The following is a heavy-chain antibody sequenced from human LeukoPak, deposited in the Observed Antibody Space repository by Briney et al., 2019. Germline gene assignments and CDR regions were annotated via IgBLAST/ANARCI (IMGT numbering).Heavy chain of an antibody. CDR1: GFTFSSYS. J-gene: IGHJ4*02. V-gene: IGHV3-48*02. D-gene: IGHD3-10*01. Sequence: GGSLRLPCAASGFTFSSYSMNWVRQAPGKGLEWVSYISSSSSTIYYADSVKGRFTISRDNAKNSLYLQMNSLRDEDTAVYYCAIATPGYFDYWGQGTLVTVSS. CDR2: ISSSSSTI. CDR3: AIATPGYFDY.